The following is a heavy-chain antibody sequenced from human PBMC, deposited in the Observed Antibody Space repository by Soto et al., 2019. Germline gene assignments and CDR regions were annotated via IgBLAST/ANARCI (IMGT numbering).Heavy chain of an antibody. CDR3: ARGAYQLLSGYYYYYMDV. Sequence: GASVKVSCKASGYTFTSYDINWVRQATGQGLEWMGWMNPNSGNTGYAQKFQGRVTMTRNTSISTANMELSSLRTEDTAVFYFARGAYQLLSGYYYYYMDVWGKGTTVTVSS. CDR1: GYTFTSYD. D-gene: IGHD2-2*01. V-gene: IGHV1-8*01. J-gene: IGHJ6*03. CDR2: MNPNSGNT.